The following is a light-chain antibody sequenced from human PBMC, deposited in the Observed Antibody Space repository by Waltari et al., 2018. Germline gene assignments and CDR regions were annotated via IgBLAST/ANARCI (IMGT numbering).Light chain of an antibody. CDR1: GSNIGAGYD. CDR3: QSYDTSLSVV. Sequence: CTGSGSNIGAGYDVHWYQQLPRAAPKLLIYGSTSRPLGVPDRFFGSTSGTSASLAITGLQAEDEADYYCQSYDTSLSVVFGGGTKLTVL. CDR2: GST. J-gene: IGLJ3*02. V-gene: IGLV1-40*01.